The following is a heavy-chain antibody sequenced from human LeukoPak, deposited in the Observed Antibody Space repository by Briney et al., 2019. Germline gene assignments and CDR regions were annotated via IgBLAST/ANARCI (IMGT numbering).Heavy chain of an antibody. CDR2: ISSSSSYI. Sequence: GGSLRLSCAASGFTFSSYSMNWVRQAPGKGLEWVSSISSSSSYIYYADSVKGRFTISRDNAKNSLYLQMNSLRAEDTAVYYCARGRQWLDAFDIWGQGTMVTVSS. CDR1: GFTFSSYS. J-gene: IGHJ3*02. V-gene: IGHV3-21*01. CDR3: ARGRQWLDAFDI. D-gene: IGHD6-19*01.